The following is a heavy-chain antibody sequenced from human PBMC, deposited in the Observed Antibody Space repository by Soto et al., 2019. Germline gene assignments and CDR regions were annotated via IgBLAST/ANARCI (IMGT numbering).Heavy chain of an antibody. D-gene: IGHD3-22*01. CDR2: IYHSGST. Sequence: SETLSLTCAVYGGSFSGYYWSWVRQPPGKGLEWIGEIYHSGSTNYNPSLKSRVTISVDKSKNQFSLKLSSVTAADTAVYYCARELMSDYYDSSGYYPYWFDPWGQGTLVTVSS. CDR1: GGSFSGYY. V-gene: IGHV4-34*01. J-gene: IGHJ5*02. CDR3: ARELMSDYYDSSGYYPYWFDP.